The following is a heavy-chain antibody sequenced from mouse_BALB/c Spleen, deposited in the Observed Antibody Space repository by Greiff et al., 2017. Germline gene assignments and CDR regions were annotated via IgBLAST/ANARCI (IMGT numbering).Heavy chain of an antibody. CDR2: INPSNGRT. J-gene: IGHJ4*01. Sequence: QVQLQQPGAELVKPGASVKLSCKASGYTFTSYWMHWVKQRPGQGLEWIGEINPSNGRTNYNEKFKSKATLTVDKSSSTAYMQLSSLTSEDSAVYYCARWGDHGYDLYYAMDYWGQGTSVTVSS. D-gene: IGHD2-2*01. CDR3: ARWGDHGYDLYYAMDY. V-gene: IGHV1S81*02. CDR1: GYTFTSYW.